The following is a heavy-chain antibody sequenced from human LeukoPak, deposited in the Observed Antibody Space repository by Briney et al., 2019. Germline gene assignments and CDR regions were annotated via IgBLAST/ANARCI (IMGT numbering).Heavy chain of an antibody. J-gene: IGHJ4*02. CDR2: ISYDGSNK. Sequence: PGGSLRLSCAASGFTFSSYGMHWVRQAPGKGLEWVAVISYDGSNKYYADSVKGRFTISRDNSKNTLYLQMNSLRAEDTAVYYCAREDWGPFDYWGQGTLVTASS. V-gene: IGHV3-30*03. CDR1: GFTFSSYG. CDR3: AREDWGPFDY. D-gene: IGHD3-16*01.